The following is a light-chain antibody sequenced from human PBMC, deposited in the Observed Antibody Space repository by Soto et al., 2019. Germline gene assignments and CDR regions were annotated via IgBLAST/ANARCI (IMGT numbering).Light chain of an antibody. J-gene: IGLJ1*01. CDR3: AAWDDSLNAFYV. Sequence: QSVLAHPPSVSWTPGHRVTISCSGSRSNIGSNTVNWYQDLPGTAPKLLVYDNHHRPSGVPDRFSGSKSGTSASLAISGLQSEDEAEYYCAAWDDSLNAFYVFGTGTKVTVL. CDR2: DNH. V-gene: IGLV1-44*01. CDR1: RSNIGSNT.